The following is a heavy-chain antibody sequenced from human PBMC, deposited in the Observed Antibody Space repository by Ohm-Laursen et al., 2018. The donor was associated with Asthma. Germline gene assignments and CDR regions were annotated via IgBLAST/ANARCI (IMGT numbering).Heavy chain of an antibody. CDR3: ARARYSSSWYTNYYYYYGMDV. CDR2: ISNDGSRN. Sequence: LSLSCAASGFTFSSYGMHWLRQAPGKGLEWVALISNDGSRNDYADSVKGRFTISRDNSKNTLYLQMNSLRAEDTAVYYCARARYSSSWYTNYYYYYGMDVWGQGTTVAVSS. CDR1: GFTFSSYG. V-gene: IGHV3-30*03. D-gene: IGHD6-13*01. J-gene: IGHJ6*02.